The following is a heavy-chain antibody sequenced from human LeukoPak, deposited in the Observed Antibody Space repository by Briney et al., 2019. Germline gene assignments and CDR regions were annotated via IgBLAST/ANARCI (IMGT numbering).Heavy chain of an antibody. CDR3: AGGDYYGSGSWDY. CDR2: IYYSGST. V-gene: IGHV4-59*02. J-gene: IGHJ4*02. D-gene: IGHD3-10*01. CDR1: GGSVSSYY. Sequence: SETLSLTCTVSGGSVSSYYWSWIRQPPGKGLEWIGYIYYSGSTNYNPSLKSRVTISVDRSKNQFFLKLSSVTAADTAVYYCAGGDYYGSGSWDYWGQGTLVAVSS.